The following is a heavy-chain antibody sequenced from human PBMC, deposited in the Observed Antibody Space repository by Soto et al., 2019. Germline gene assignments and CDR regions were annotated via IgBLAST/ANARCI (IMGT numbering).Heavy chain of an antibody. CDR1: GFTFSSYG. J-gene: IGHJ6*04. Sequence: QVQLVESGGGVVQPGRSLRLSCAASGFTFSSYGMHWVRQAPGKGLEWVAVISYDGSNKYYADSVKGRFTISRDNSKNTLYLQMNSLRAEDTAVYYCAKDLATVTTGWVYYYYGMYVWGKGTTVTVSS. CDR3: AKDLATVTTGWVYYYYGMYV. V-gene: IGHV3-30*18. CDR2: ISYDGSNK. D-gene: IGHD4-17*01.